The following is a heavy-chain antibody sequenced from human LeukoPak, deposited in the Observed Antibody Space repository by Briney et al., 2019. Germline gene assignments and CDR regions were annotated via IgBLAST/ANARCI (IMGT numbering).Heavy chain of an antibody. CDR2: IKEDGSAK. V-gene: IGHV3-7*03. CDR3: ARVYSSSSGKNAFDF. J-gene: IGHJ3*01. Sequence: GGSMRLSCAASGFTFSSYSMNWVRQAPGKGLEWVANIKEDGSAKDHVDSVKGRFTISRDNAKNSLSLQMNSLRAEDTAVYYCARVYSSSSGKNAFDFWGQGTLVTVSS. CDR1: GFTFSSYS. D-gene: IGHD6-6*01.